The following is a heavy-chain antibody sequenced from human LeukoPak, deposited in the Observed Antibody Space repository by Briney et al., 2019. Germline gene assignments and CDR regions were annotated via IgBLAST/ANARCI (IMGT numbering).Heavy chain of an antibody. Sequence: SETLSLTCTVSGGSISSGDYYWSWIRQPPGKGLEWIGYIYYSGSTYYNPSLKSRVTISVDTSKNQFPLKLSSVTAADTAVYYCARSDYYDSSGYLGVDYRGQGTLVTVSS. CDR2: IYYSGST. J-gene: IGHJ4*02. CDR1: GGSISSGDYY. CDR3: ARSDYYDSSGYLGVDY. V-gene: IGHV4-30-4*08. D-gene: IGHD3-22*01.